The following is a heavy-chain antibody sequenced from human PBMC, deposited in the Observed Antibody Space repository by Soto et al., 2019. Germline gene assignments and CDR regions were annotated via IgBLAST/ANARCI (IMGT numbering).Heavy chain of an antibody. Sequence: SETLSLTCAVSGDSVRSSNWWTWVRQSPGKGLEWIGEIYHLGGTNYNPSLKSRVTISVDMAKNQVSLKLSSVTAADTAVYYCATMKKPRSYYYGMNAWGQENTLTISS. CDR1: GDSVRSSNW. CDR2: IYHLGGT. V-gene: IGHV4-4*02. J-gene: IGHJ6*02. CDR3: ATMKKPRSYYYGMNA.